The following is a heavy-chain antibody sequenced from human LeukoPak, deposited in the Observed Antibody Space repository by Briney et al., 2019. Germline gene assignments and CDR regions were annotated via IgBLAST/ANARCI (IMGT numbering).Heavy chain of an antibody. D-gene: IGHD1-1*01. V-gene: IGHV7-4-1*02. CDR3: ARDLRGVNWNDASQDY. CDR2: INTNTGNP. CDR1: GYTFTSYA. Sequence: ASVKVSCEASGYTFTSYAMNWVRQAPGQGLEWMGWINTNTGNPTYAQGFTGRFVFSLDTSVSTAYLQISSLKAEDTAVYYCARDLRGVNWNDASQDYWGQGTLVTVSS. J-gene: IGHJ4*02.